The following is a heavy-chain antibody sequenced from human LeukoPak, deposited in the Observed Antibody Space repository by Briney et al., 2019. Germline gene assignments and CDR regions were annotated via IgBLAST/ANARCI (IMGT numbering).Heavy chain of an antibody. V-gene: IGHV1-46*01. Sequence: GASVKVSCKASGYTFTSYYMHWVRQAPGQGLEWMGIINPSGGSTSYAQKFQGRVTMTRDTSTSTVYMELSSLRAEDTAVYYCATGVRGYNSALDYWGQGTLVTVSP. CDR2: INPSGGST. CDR3: ATGVRGYNSALDY. J-gene: IGHJ4*02. CDR1: GYTFTSYY. D-gene: IGHD6-19*01.